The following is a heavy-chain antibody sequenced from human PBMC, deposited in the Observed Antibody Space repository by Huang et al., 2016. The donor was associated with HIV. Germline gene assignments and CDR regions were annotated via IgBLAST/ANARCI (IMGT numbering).Heavy chain of an antibody. D-gene: IGHD3-10*01. V-gene: IGHV3-30*04. J-gene: IGHJ4*02. CDR1: GFAFSNNA. CDR2: GSFDGSQT. CDR3: ASAPARALSYFDN. Sequence: QVLLVESGGGVVQPGKSLRLYCTASGFAFSNNAMHWVRQAPGKCLEWVAVGSFDGSQTYLADSVNDRFTISRDNAKITLVLQMSSLRPDDTAVYYCASAPARALSYFDNWGQGTLVTVSS.